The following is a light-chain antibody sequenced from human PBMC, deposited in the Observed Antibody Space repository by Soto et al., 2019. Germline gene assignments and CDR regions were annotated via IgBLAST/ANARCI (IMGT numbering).Light chain of an antibody. CDR2: TNH. CDR3: AAWDDSLSGWV. V-gene: IGLV1-47*01. CDR1: SSNIGSNY. Sequence: QPVLTQPPSASGTPGQRVTISCSGSSSNIGSNYVSWYQQLPGTAPKLLIYTNHQRPSGVPDRFSGSKSGTSASLAISGLRSEDEADYYCAAWDDSLSGWVFGGGTKVTVL. J-gene: IGLJ3*02.